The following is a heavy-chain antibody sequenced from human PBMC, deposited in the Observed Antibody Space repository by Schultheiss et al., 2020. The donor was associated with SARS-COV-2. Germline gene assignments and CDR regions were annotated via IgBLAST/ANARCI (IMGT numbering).Heavy chain of an antibody. D-gene: IGHD2-2*02. V-gene: IGHV4-4*07. Sequence: SETLSLTCTVSGGSISSYYWSWIRQPAGKGLEWIGRIYTSGSTNYNPSLKSRVTMSVDTSKNQFSLKLSSVTAADTAVYYCAREVKKYCSSTSCYTGWEEYFDYWGQGTLVTVSS. CDR1: GGSISSYY. CDR2: IYTSGST. CDR3: AREVKKYCSSTSCYTGWEEYFDY. J-gene: IGHJ4*02.